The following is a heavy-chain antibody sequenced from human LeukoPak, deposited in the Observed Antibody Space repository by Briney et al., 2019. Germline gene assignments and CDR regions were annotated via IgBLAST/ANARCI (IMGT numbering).Heavy chain of an antibody. Sequence: SGGSLRLSCAASGFTFSNAWMSWVRQAPGKELEWVGRIKSKTDGGTTDYAAPVKGRFTISRDDSKNTLYLQMNSLKTEDTAVYYCTTGGGVGARPYWGQGTLVTVSS. CDR3: TTGGGVGARPY. D-gene: IGHD1-26*01. CDR2: IKSKTDGGTT. V-gene: IGHV3-15*01. J-gene: IGHJ4*02. CDR1: GFTFSNAW.